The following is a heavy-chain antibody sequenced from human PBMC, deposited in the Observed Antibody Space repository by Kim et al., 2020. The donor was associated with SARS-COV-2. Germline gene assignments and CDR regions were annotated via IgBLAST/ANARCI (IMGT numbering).Heavy chain of an antibody. CDR3: ATPLSGYCSSTSCYTWSWGMDV. D-gene: IGHD2-2*02. V-gene: IGHV1-69*13. CDR2: IIPIFGTA. Sequence: SVKVSCKASGGTFSSYAISWVRQAPGQGLEWMGGIIPIFGTANYAQKFQGRVTITADESTSTAYMELSSLRSEDTAVYYCATPLSGYCSSTSCYTWSWGMDVWGQGTTVTVSS. J-gene: IGHJ6*02. CDR1: GGTFSSYA.